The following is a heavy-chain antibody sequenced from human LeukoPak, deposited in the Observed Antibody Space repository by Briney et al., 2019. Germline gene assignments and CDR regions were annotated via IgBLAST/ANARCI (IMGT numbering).Heavy chain of an antibody. J-gene: IGHJ4*02. CDR1: GFAFSSYW. V-gene: IGHV3-74*01. Sequence: GGSLRLSCAASGFAFSSYWMHWVRQAPGKGLVWVSRINSDGSSTTYADSVQDRFTISRDNAKNSLYLQMNSLRAEDTAVYYCATKVPGTSHFSHWGQGILVTVSS. CDR3: ATKVPGTSHFSH. D-gene: IGHD4/OR15-4a*01. CDR2: INSDGSST.